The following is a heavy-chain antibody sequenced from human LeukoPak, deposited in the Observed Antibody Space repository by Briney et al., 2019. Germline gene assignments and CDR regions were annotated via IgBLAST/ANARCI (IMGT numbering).Heavy chain of an antibody. Sequence: SETLSLSCTVSGDSISSSSYYWGWIRQPPAKGLEWIGTIYYSGSTYYSPSLESRVTISIDTPKNQLSLRLNSVTAADTAVYYCARVLPQWLARSYFDCWGQGTLVTVSS. CDR3: ARVLPQWLARSYFDC. D-gene: IGHD6-19*01. CDR2: IYYSGST. J-gene: IGHJ4*02. CDR1: GDSISSSSYY. V-gene: IGHV4-39*01.